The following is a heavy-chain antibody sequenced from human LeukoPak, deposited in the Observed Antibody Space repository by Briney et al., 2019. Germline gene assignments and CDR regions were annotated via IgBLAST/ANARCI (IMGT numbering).Heavy chain of an antibody. CDR3: ARGWNTTPRSGFDI. CDR2: ISSSSSFI. D-gene: IGHD1/OR15-1a*01. Sequence: PGGSLRLSCAASGFTFSNYGMAWVRQTPGTGLEWVSFISSSSSFIFDADSVKGRFTISRDNAKNSLFLQMDSLRVEDTAIYYCARGWNTTPRSGFDIWGLGTMVTVSS. CDR1: GFTFSNYG. J-gene: IGHJ3*02. V-gene: IGHV3-21*06.